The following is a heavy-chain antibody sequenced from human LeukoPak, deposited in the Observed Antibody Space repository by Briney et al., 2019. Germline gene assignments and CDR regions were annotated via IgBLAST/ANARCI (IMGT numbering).Heavy chain of an antibody. D-gene: IGHD5-24*01. V-gene: IGHV4-59*08. CDR3: ARRVDGYNYFDY. CDR1: GGSITNYD. CDR2: IYYTGSA. Sequence: PSETLSLTCTLSGGSITNYDWRWIRQPPGKGLEWIGYIYYTGSANYNPSLKSRVTISVDTSKNQFSLKLNSVTAADTAVYYCARRVDGYNYFDYWGQGTLATVSS. J-gene: IGHJ4*02.